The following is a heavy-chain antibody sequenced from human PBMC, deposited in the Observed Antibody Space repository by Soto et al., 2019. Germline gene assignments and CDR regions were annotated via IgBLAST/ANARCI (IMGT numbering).Heavy chain of an antibody. D-gene: IGHD2-15*01. J-gene: IGHJ4*02. CDR2: ISGSGGST. Sequence: GGSLRLSCPASGLTFSTYAMSWVRQAPGKGLEWVSAISGSGGSTYYADSVKGRFTISRDNSKNTLYLQMNSLRAEDTAVYYCAKPPACSGGSCYHDFDDWGQGT. V-gene: IGHV3-23*01. CDR3: AKPPACSGGSCYHDFDD. CDR1: GLTFSTYA.